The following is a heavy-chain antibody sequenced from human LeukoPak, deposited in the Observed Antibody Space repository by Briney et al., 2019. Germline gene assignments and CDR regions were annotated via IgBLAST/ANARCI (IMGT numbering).Heavy chain of an antibody. CDR2: FDPEDGET. D-gene: IGHD3-22*01. J-gene: IGHJ3*02. CDR1: GYTLTELS. V-gene: IGHV1-24*01. Sequence: ASVKVSCKVSGYTLTELSMHWVRQAPGKGLEWMGGFDPEDGETIYAQKLQGRVTMTEDTSTDTAYMELSSLRSEDTAVYYCATYYYDSSMTGIWGQGTMVTVSS. CDR3: ATYYYDSSMTGI.